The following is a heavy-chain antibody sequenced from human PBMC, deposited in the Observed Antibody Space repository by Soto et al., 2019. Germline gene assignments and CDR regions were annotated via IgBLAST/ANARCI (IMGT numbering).Heavy chain of an antibody. D-gene: IGHD3-22*01. CDR2: VHPDSGGT. Sequence: ASVKVSCKTSGYIFSDYLVHWVRQSPGQGLEWVGWVHPDSGGTNVAQKFQDRVSMTADTSSNTAYMEVTGLKSDDTAVFYCARAAQAFFNTTGYYFYFDRWGQGTPVTVYS. J-gene: IGHJ4*02. CDR3: ARAAQAFFNTTGYYFYFDR. CDR1: GYIFSDYL. V-gene: IGHV1-2*02.